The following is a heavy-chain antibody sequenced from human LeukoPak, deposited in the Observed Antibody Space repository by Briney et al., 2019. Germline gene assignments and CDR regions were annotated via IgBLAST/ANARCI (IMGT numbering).Heavy chain of an antibody. CDR1: GYTFTSYD. J-gene: IGHJ6*03. V-gene: IGHV1-8*03. D-gene: IGHD6-13*01. Sequence: GASVKVSCKASGYTFTSYDINWVRQATGQGLEWMGWVNPNSGNTGYAQKFQGRVTITRNTSISTAYMELSSLRSEDTAVYYCARGAASSKYYYYYYYMDVWGKGTTVTVSS. CDR2: VNPNSGNT. CDR3: ARGAASSKYYYYYYYMDV.